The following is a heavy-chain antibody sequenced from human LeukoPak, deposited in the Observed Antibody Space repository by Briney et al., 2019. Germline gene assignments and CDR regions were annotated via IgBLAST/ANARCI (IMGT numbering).Heavy chain of an antibody. CDR2: IGDGGGTT. D-gene: IGHD2-21*01. CDR3: AKAIPYWYFDL. Sequence: GGSLRLSCAASGFTVTSYGMSWVRQAPGKGLEWLSSIGDGGGTTYADSVQGRFTISRDSSENTLYLQMNGLRAEDTAIYYCAKAIPYWYFDLWGRGALVTVSS. V-gene: IGHV3-23*01. CDR1: GFTVTSYG. J-gene: IGHJ2*01.